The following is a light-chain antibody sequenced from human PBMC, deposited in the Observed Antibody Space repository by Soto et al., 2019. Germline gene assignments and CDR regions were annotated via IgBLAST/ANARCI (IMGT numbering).Light chain of an antibody. CDR3: CSYAGSSTYV. CDR2: EGS. V-gene: IGLV2-23*01. J-gene: IGLJ1*01. Sequence: QSALTQPASVSGSPGQSITISCTGTSSDVGTYNLVSWYQHHPGKAPKLMIYEGSKRPSGFSNRFSGSKSGNTASLTISGLQAEDEADYYCCSYAGSSTYVFGTGTKLTVL. CDR1: SSDVGTYNL.